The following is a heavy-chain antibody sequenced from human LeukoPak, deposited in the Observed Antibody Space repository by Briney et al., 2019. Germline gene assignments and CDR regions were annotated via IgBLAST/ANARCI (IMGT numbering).Heavy chain of an antibody. V-gene: IGHV4-39*01. CDR2: IYYSGST. J-gene: IGHJ4*02. Sequence: PSETLSLTCTVSGGSISSSSYYLGWIRQPPGKGLGWIGSIYYSGSTYYNPSLKSRVSISVDTSKTQFSLKLSSVTAADTAVYYCARSTPYYDFWSGYYSLFDYWGQGTLVTVSS. CDR3: ARSTPYYDFWSGYYSLFDY. D-gene: IGHD3-3*01. CDR1: GGSISSSSYY.